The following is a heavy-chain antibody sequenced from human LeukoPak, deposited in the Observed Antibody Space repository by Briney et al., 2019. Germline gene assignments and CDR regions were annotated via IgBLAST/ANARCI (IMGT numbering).Heavy chain of an antibody. CDR3: AKDSSSSWRGSYYNAFDI. Sequence: GGSLRLSCAASGFTFDDYAMHWVRQAPGKGLEWVSGISWNSGSIGYADSVKGRFTISRDNAKNSLYLQMNSLRAEDMASYYCAKDSSSSWRGSYYNAFDIWGQGTMVTVSS. V-gene: IGHV3-9*03. D-gene: IGHD1-26*01. CDR2: ISWNSGSI. J-gene: IGHJ3*02. CDR1: GFTFDDYA.